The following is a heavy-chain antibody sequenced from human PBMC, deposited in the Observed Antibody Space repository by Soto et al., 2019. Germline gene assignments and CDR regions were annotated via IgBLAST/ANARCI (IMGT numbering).Heavy chain of an antibody. CDR1: GFTFADYA. Sequence: AVSLRLSCAVSGFTFADYAVHWVRQSAGKGLEWVSFINADGSEKYYADPVRGRFTISRDNSKDSFYLQMNSLRLEDTAMYYWAPAKSDYQSCQLGSWGKG. J-gene: IGHJ4*02. V-gene: IGHV3-43D*04. CDR2: INADGSEK. D-gene: IGHD2-15*01. CDR3: APAKSDYQSCQLGS.